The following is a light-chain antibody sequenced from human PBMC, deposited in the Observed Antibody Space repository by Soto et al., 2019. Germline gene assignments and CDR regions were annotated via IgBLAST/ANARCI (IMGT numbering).Light chain of an antibody. J-gene: IGKJ2*01. Sequence: IQMTQSPSSLSASVGDAVTITFRTSHTISGYLNWYQQKPGKAPKLLIDAASSLQSGVPSRFSGSGSGTDFALTISSLQPEDYATYSCQQSYSTPSAFGQGTKLEIK. V-gene: IGKV1-39*01. CDR2: AAS. CDR1: HTISGY. CDR3: QQSYSTPSA.